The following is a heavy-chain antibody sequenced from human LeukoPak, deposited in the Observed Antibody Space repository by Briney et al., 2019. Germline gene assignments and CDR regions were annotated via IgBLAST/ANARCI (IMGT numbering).Heavy chain of an antibody. Sequence: ASVKVSCKASGYTFTSYDINWVRQATGQGLEWMGWMNPNSGNTGYAQKFQGRVTITRNTSISTAYMELSSLRSEDTAVYYCARVVPGVSSIAARNWFDPWGQGTLVTVSS. CDR1: GYTFTSYD. J-gene: IGHJ5*02. CDR3: ARVVPGVSSIAARNWFDP. V-gene: IGHV1-8*03. CDR2: MNPNSGNT. D-gene: IGHD6-6*01.